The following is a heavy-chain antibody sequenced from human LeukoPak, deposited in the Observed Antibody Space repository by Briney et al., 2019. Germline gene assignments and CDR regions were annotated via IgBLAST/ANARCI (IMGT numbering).Heavy chain of an antibody. CDR1: GFTFSSHA. Sequence: GGSLRLSCAASGFTFSSHALSWVRQAPGKGLEWVSSLSGSGYNTYYADSVKGRFTISRDNSKNTVYLQMNGLRAEDTAVYYCATGVRYYYGSGSYVGVRAFDIWGQGTMVTVSS. CDR3: ATGVRYYYGSGSYVGVRAFDI. D-gene: IGHD3-10*01. V-gene: IGHV3-23*01. J-gene: IGHJ3*02. CDR2: LSGSGYNT.